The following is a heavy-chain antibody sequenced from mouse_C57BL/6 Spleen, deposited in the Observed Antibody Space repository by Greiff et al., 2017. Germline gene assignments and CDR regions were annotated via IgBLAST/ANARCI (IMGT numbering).Heavy chain of an antibody. CDR3: ARPSFTTVVDYYAMDY. J-gene: IGHJ4*01. Sequence: VKLMESGPELVKPGASVKISCKASGYAFSSSWMNWVKQRPGKGLEWIGRIYPGDGDTNYNGKFKGKATLTADKSSSTAYMQLSSLTSEDSAVYFCARPSFTTVVDYYAMDYWGQGTSVTVSS. CDR1: GYAFSSSW. V-gene: IGHV1-82*01. CDR2: IYPGDGDT. D-gene: IGHD1-1*01.